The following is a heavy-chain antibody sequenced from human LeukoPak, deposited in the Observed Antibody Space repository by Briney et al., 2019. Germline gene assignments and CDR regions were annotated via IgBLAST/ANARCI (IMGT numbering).Heavy chain of an antibody. CDR1: GGSLSSSSYY. D-gene: IGHD3-22*01. CDR2: IYETGST. Sequence: PSETLSLTCSVSGGSLSSSSYYWGWIRQPPGRGLEWIGNIYETGSTNYNPSLKSRVTISVDTSKNQFSLKLSSVTAADTAVYYCAREGPFTMIAASAFDIWGQGTMVTVSS. J-gene: IGHJ3*02. CDR3: AREGPFTMIAASAFDI. V-gene: IGHV4-39*02.